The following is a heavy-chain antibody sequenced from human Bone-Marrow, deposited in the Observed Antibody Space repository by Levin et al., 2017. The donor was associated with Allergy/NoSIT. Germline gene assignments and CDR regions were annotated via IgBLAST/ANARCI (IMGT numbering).Heavy chain of an antibody. CDR3: TTSMVY. D-gene: IGHD3-10*01. V-gene: IGHV3-15*01. CDR2: VKSKTDGGTT. Sequence: GGSLRLSCTGSGFPFSHDWMTWARQAPGKGLEWVARVKSKTDGGTTDYAAPVQGRFTISRDDAKSTVYLQMNSLKTEDTAVYYCTTSMVYWGQGILVTVSS. CDR1: GFPFSHDW. J-gene: IGHJ4*02.